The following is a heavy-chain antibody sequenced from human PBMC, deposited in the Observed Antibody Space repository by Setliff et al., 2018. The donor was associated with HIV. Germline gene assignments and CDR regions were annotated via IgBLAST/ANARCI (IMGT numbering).Heavy chain of an antibody. V-gene: IGHV1-46*04. CDR3: ARAPYRSGWYGVDY. D-gene: IGHD6-19*01. CDR2: VNPLLGLT. Sequence: VKVSCQAFGYTFTDHHIHWMRQAPGHGLEWIGIVNPLLGLTSHSQKLQGRVTLTWDTSTSTVYMELTTLRSEDTAFYYCARAPYRSGWYGVDYWGRGTQVTVSS. J-gene: IGHJ4*02. CDR1: GYTFTDHH.